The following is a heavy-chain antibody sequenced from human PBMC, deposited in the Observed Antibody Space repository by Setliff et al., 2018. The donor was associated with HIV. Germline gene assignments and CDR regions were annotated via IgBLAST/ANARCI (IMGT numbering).Heavy chain of an antibody. V-gene: IGHV4-34*01. J-gene: IGHJ5*02. CDR2: INHSGNT. CDR1: GGSFTGYY. CDR3: ARGTKLVWGRWFDP. D-gene: IGHD6-6*01. Sequence: PSETLSLTCAVSGGSFTGYYWSWIRQTPGKGLEWIAEINHSGNTNYNPSLKSRVTISVVTSKSHFSLKMTTVTAADTAIYFCARGTKLVWGRWFDPWGQGTLVTVSS.